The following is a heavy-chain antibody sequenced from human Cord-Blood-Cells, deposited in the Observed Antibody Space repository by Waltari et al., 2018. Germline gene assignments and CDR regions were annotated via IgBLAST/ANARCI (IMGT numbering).Heavy chain of an antibody. CDR3: ARDRGSGYYNWFDP. CDR1: GFTFSSYG. D-gene: IGHD3-22*01. CDR2: IWYDGSNK. Sequence: QVQLVESGGGVVQPGRSLRLSCAASGFTFSSYGMDWVGQAPGKGLEWVAVIWYDGSNKYYADSVKGRFTISRDNSKNTLYLQMNSLRAEDTAVYYCARDRGSGYYNWFDPWGQGTLVTVSS. J-gene: IGHJ5*02. V-gene: IGHV3-33*01.